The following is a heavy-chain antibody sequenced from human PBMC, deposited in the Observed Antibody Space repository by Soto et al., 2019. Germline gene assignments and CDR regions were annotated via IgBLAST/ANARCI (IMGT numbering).Heavy chain of an antibody. J-gene: IGHJ4*02. CDR3: ARGDPWNLLPCHY. V-gene: IGHV3-21*01. D-gene: IGHD1-1*01. CDR1: GFSFSTYG. CDR2: IDGSSSSYYI. Sequence: PGGSLRLSCVASGFSFSTYGMNWVRQAPGKGLEWVSSIDGSSSSYYIYYADSVKGRFTISRDNAKNSLYLQMNGLRDEDTAIYYCARGDPWNLLPCHYWGRGTLVTVSS.